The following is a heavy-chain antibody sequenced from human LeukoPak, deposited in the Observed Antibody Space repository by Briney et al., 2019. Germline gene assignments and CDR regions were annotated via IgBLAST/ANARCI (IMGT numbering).Heavy chain of an antibody. D-gene: IGHD4-17*01. Sequence: GGSLRLSCTASGFTFSSYSLNWVRQAPGKGLEWVSSISSSSSYMYYADSVKGRFTISRDNAKNSLYLQMNSLRPEDTALYYCARNPYGDYPFDYWGQGTLVTVSS. CDR3: ARNPYGDYPFDY. CDR2: ISSSSSYM. J-gene: IGHJ4*02. V-gene: IGHV3-21*01. CDR1: GFTFSSYS.